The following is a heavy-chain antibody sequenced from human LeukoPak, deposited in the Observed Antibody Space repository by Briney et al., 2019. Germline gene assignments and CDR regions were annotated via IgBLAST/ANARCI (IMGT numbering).Heavy chain of an antibody. D-gene: IGHD2-15*01. V-gene: IGHV4-31*03. CDR2: IYYSGST. CDR3: ARVAIAYYYYGMDV. Sequence: SQTLSLTCTVSGGSISSGGYYWSWIRQHPGKGLEWIGYIYYSGSTNYNPSPKSRVTISVDTSKNQFSLKLSSVTAADTAVYYCARVAIAYYYYGMDVWGQGTTVTVSS. J-gene: IGHJ6*02. CDR1: GGSISSGGYY.